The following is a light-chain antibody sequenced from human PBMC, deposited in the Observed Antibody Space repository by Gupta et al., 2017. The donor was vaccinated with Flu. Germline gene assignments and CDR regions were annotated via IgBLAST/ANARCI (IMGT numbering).Light chain of an antibody. CDR2: GAS. CDR1: QRVSGDY. V-gene: IGKV3-20*01. Sequence: EIVLTQSPGTLSLPPGQRATLSCRASQRVSGDYLAWYQQKPGQAPRLLIYGASVRATGIPDRFGGSGYGTDFTLTISRREPEDFAVYYCQQYGSSLPRTFGQGTKVEIK. J-gene: IGKJ1*01. CDR3: QQYGSSLPRT.